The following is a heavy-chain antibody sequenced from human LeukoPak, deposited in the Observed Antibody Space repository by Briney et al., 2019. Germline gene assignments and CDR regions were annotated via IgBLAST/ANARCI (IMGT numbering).Heavy chain of an antibody. Sequence: SETLSLTCTVSGGSISSSSYYWSWIRQPPGKGLEYIGYIYYSGSTNYNPSLKSRVTISVDTSKNQFSLKLSSVTAADTAVYYCARGKWDLESGEAFDIWGQGTMVTVSS. CDR1: GGSISSSSYY. V-gene: IGHV4-61*01. CDR3: ARGKWDLESGEAFDI. CDR2: IYYSGST. J-gene: IGHJ3*02. D-gene: IGHD1-26*01.